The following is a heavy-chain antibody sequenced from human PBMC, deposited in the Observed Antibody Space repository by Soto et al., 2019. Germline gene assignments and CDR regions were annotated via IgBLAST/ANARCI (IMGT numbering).Heavy chain of an antibody. D-gene: IGHD3-3*01. J-gene: IGHJ4*01. V-gene: IGHV4-59*01. Sequence: SETLSLTCTVSGGSISNYYWGWIRQPPGKGLEWIGYIYYSGSTNYNPSLKSRVTISVDTSKNQFSLKLSSVTAADTAVYYCARHYTSDPFDYWGQGTLVTVSS. CDR3: ARHYTSDPFDY. CDR1: GGSISNYY. CDR2: IYYSGST.